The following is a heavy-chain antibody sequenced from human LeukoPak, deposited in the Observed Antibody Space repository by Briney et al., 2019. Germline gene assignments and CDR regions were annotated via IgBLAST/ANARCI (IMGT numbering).Heavy chain of an antibody. CDR2: ISGSGGST. J-gene: IGHJ1*01. CDR1: GFTFSSYA. D-gene: IGHD3-22*01. V-gene: IGHV3-23*01. Sequence: GGSLRLSCAASGFTFSSYAMSWVRQAPGKGLEWVSAISGSGGSTYYADSVKGRFTISRDNSKNTLYLQMNSLRAEDTAVYYCAKDDYDSSGYYLRITFLHWGQGALVTVSS. CDR3: AKDDYDSSGYYLRITFLH.